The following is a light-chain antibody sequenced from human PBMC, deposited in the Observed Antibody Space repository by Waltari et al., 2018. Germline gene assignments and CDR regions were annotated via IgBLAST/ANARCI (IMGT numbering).Light chain of an antibody. CDR3: SSYTSSSTLLV. CDR2: DVS. J-gene: IGLJ1*01. Sequence: QSALNQPASESGSPGQSITISCTGTSSYVGGYNYVPWYQQHPGKAPKLMIYDVSNRPSGVSNRFSGSKSGNTASLTISGLQAEDEADYSCSSYTSSSTLLVFGTGTKVTVL. V-gene: IGLV2-14*03. CDR1: SSYVGGYNY.